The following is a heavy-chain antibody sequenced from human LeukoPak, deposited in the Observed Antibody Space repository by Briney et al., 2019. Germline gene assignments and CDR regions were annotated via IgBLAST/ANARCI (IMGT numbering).Heavy chain of an antibody. D-gene: IGHD3-10*01. J-gene: IGHJ4*02. Sequence: GGSLRLSCAASGFTFSSYVMHWVRQAPGKGLEWVAFIRYDGSYKYYSDSVKGRFTISRDNSKNTVYLQMNSLRAEDTAVYYCAKGPRTVRFGDRHKGMFDYWGQGTLVTVSS. CDR1: GFTFSSYV. CDR2: IRYDGSYK. CDR3: AKGPRTVRFGDRHKGMFDY. V-gene: IGHV3-30*02.